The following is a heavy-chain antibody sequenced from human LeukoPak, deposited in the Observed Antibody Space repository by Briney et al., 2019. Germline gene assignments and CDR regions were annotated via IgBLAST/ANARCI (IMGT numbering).Heavy chain of an antibody. CDR3: ARVRGYCSSTICYRYYFDY. CDR2: IYHSGST. D-gene: IGHD2-2*01. J-gene: IGHJ4*02. Sequence: PSETLSLACAVSGYSISSGYYWGWIRQPPGKGLEWIGTIYHSGSTYYNPSLKSRVTISVDTSKNQFSLKLTSVTAADTAVYYCARVRGYCSSTICYRYYFDYWGQGTLVTVSS. CDR1: GYSISSGYY. V-gene: IGHV4-38-2*01.